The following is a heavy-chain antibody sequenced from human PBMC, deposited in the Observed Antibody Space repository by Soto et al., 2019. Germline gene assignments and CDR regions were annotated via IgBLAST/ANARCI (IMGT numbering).Heavy chain of an antibody. Sequence: GASVKVSCKASGYTFTGYYMHWVRQAPGQGLEWMGWINPNSGGTNYAQKFQGWVTMTRDTSISTAYMELSRLRSDDTAVYYCARGASMTTSPRYCYYMDVWGKGNTVTVSS. CDR3: ARGASMTTSPRYCYYMDV. J-gene: IGHJ6*03. CDR2: INPNSGGT. D-gene: IGHD4-4*01. CDR1: GYTFTGYY. V-gene: IGHV1-2*04.